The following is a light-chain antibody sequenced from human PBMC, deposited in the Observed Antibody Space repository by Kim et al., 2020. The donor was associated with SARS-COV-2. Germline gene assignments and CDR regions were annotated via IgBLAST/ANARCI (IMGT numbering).Light chain of an antibody. CDR1: QGISSY. Sequence: ASTGDRVTISCRASQGISSYLAWYQQKPGKAPKLLIYAASTLQSVVPSRFSGSGSGTDFTLTISCLQSEDFATYYCQQYYSYPFTFGPGTKVDIK. CDR3: QQYYSYPFT. V-gene: IGKV1-8*01. J-gene: IGKJ3*01. CDR2: AAS.